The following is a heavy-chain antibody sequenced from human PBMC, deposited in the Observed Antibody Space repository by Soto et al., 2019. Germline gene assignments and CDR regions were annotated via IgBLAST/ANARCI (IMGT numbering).Heavy chain of an antibody. Sequence: QVQLVESGGGVVQPGRSLRLSCAASGFTFSSYGMHWVRQAPGKGLEWVSLIWFDGSNQDYVDSVKGRFTISRDNSKKTVDQKMHSLRAEGTAVYYCARDNDGHNSHLDYWGQGTLGNVSS. CDR3: ARDNDGHNSHLDY. CDR1: GFTFSSYG. D-gene: IGHD2-21*01. V-gene: IGHV3-33*01. J-gene: IGHJ4*02. CDR2: IWFDGSNQ.